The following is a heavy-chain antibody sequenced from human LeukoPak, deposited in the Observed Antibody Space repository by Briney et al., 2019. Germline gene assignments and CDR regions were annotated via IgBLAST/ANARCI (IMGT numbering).Heavy chain of an antibody. CDR1: GFTFSSYA. V-gene: IGHV3-23*01. CDR3: AKRPGVTTSYWYFDL. CDR2: ISGSGGST. D-gene: IGHD4-17*01. J-gene: IGHJ2*01. Sequence: GGSLRLSCAASGFTFSSYAMSWVRQAPGKGLEWVSAISGSGGSTYYADSVKGRFTISRDNSKNTLCLQMNSLRAEDTAVYYCAKRPGVTTSYWYFDLWGRGTLVTVSS.